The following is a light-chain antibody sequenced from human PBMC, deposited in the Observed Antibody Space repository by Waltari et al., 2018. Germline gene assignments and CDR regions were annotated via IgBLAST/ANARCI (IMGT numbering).Light chain of an antibody. V-gene: IGKV1-39*01. Sequence: DIKMTQFPSPLSASVGDRVSISCRASQTVSAYLNWYQVKPGKAPKLLIYAAVSLQGGVPRRFSGSGTGTDFTLTISVLQTEDFATYYCQQSYISPQTFGQGTRLDIK. CDR2: AAV. CDR3: QQSYISPQT. J-gene: IGKJ2*01. CDR1: QTVSAY.